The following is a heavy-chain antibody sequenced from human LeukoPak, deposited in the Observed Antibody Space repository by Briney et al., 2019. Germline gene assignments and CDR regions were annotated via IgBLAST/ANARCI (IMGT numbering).Heavy chain of an antibody. Sequence: SETLSLTCAVYGGSFSGYYWSWIRHPPGKGLEWIGEINHSGSNNYNPSLKSRVTISVDTSKNQFSLKLSSVTASDTAVYYCATSIAAAGTLDYWGQGTLVTVSS. CDR3: ATSIAAAGTLDY. D-gene: IGHD6-13*01. J-gene: IGHJ4*02. V-gene: IGHV4-34*01. CDR2: INHSGSN. CDR1: GGSFSGYY.